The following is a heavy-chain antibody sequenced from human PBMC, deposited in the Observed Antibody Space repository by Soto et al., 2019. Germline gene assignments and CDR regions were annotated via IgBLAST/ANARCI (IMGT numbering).Heavy chain of an antibody. CDR1: GFTFSSYS. V-gene: IGHV3-21*01. J-gene: IGHJ3*02. D-gene: IGHD2-2*01. Sequence: GGSLRLSCAASGFTFSSYSMNWVRQAPGKGLEWVSSISSSSSYIYYADSVKGRFTISRDNAKNSLYLQMNSLRAEDTAVYYCAIDRRGYCSSTSCYDAFDIWGQGTMVTVSS. CDR2: ISSSSSYI. CDR3: AIDRRGYCSSTSCYDAFDI.